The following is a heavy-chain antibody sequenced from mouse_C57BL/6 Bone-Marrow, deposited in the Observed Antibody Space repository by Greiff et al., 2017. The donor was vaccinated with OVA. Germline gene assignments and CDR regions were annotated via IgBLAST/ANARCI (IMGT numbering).Heavy chain of an antibody. D-gene: IGHD2-3*01. V-gene: IGHV1-18*01. Sequence: VQLQQSGPELVKPGASVKIPCKASGYTFTDYNMDWVQQSHGKSLEWIGDLNPNNGGTIYTQKFKGQATLTVDKSSSTAYLELRSLTSEDTAVYYGARFDDGYLWDYWGQGTSVTVSS. CDR3: ARFDDGYLWDY. J-gene: IGHJ4*01. CDR2: LNPNNGGT. CDR1: GYTFTDYN.